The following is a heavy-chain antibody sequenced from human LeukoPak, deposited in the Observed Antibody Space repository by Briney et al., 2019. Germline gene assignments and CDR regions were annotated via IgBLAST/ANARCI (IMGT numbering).Heavy chain of an antibody. Sequence: GGSLRLSCAASGFTFSAYAMGWIRQAPGKGLEWVSYISGSSSYTNYADSVKGRFTISRDNAKNSLYLQMNSLRAEDTAVYYCARDGRSYFDYWGQGTLVTASS. D-gene: IGHD1-26*01. J-gene: IGHJ4*02. CDR1: GFTFSAYA. CDR2: ISGSSSYT. V-gene: IGHV3-11*05. CDR3: ARDGRSYFDY.